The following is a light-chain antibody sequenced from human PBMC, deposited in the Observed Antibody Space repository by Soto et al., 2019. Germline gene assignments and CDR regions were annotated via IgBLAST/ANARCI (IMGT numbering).Light chain of an antibody. J-gene: IGKJ1*01. CDR1: QSISSN. Sequence: ETVMTQSPATLSVSPGERATLSCRASQSISSNLAWFQQKPGQAPRLLIHDASTMATGFPARFSGSGSGTEFTLTISSLQPDDFATYYCQQYNSYSWTFGQGTKVDIK. V-gene: IGKV3-15*01. CDR2: DAS. CDR3: QQYNSYSWT.